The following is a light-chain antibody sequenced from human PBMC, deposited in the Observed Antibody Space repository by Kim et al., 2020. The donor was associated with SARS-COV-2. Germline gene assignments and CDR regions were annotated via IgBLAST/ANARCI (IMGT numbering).Light chain of an antibody. J-gene: IGLJ2*01. CDR2: QDS. V-gene: IGLV3-1*01. CDR3: QAWDSSPVV. Sequence: SVSPEQTASITCSGNKLGDKYAYWYQQKPGQSPVLVIYQDSKRPSGIPERFSGSNSGNTATLTISGTQAMDEADYYCQAWDSSPVVFGGGTQLTVL. CDR1: KLGDKY.